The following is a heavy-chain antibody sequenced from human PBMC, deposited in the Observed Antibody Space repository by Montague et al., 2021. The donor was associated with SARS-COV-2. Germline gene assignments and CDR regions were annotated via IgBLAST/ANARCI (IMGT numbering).Heavy chain of an antibody. J-gene: IGHJ5*02. D-gene: IGHD3-3*01. CDR1: GGSLSGYY. Sequence: SETLSLTCAVYGGSLSGYYWAWIRQTPGKGLEWIGETNHSGNTNYNPSLKSRLTISVDTSKKQFSLKLSSVTTADTAVYYCARGADYDFWSGYLRYKWFDPWGLGTPVTVSS. CDR3: ARGADYDFWSGYLRYKWFDP. V-gene: IGHV4-34*01. CDR2: TNHSGNT.